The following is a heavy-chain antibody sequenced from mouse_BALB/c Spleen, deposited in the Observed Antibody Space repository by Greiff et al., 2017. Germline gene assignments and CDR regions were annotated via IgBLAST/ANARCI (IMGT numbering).Heavy chain of an antibody. D-gene: IGHD1-1*01. V-gene: IGHV1-7*01. CDR1: GYTFTSYW. J-gene: IGHJ3*01. CDR2: INPSTGYT. CDR3: ARRDYYGSSYDWFAY. Sequence: QVQLQQSGAELAKPGASVKMSCKASGYTFTSYWMHWVKQRPGQGLEWIGYINPSTGYTEYNQKFKDKATLTADKSSSTAYMQLSSLTSEDSAVYYCARRDYYGSSYDWFAYWGQGTLVTVSA.